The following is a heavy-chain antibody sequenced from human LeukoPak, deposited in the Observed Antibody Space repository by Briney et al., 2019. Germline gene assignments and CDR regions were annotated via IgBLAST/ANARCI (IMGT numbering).Heavy chain of an antibody. CDR1: GFTLSSYS. J-gene: IGHJ4*02. D-gene: IGHD1-26*01. CDR2: ISSSGSTI. Sequence: GGSLRLSCAASGFTLSSYSMNWVRQAPGKGLEWVSYISSSGSTIYYADSVKGRFTISRDNAKNSLYLQMNSLRAEDTAVYYCAKSLSGSYLPWGYWGQGTLVTVSS. V-gene: IGHV3-48*04. CDR3: AKSLSGSYLPWGY.